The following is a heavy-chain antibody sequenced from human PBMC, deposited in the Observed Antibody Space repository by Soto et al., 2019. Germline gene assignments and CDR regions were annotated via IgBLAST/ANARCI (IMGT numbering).Heavy chain of an antibody. D-gene: IGHD2-8*01. V-gene: IGHV3-23*01. J-gene: IGHJ4*02. CDR2: ISGSGGST. CDR1: GVTFSSYA. Sequence: GGSLRLACAASGVTFSSYAMGWVRQAPGKGLEWVSAISGSGGSTYYADSVKGRFTISRDNSKNTLYLQMNSLRAEDTAVYYCASRPHGLDYWGQGTLVTVSS. CDR3: ASRPHGLDY.